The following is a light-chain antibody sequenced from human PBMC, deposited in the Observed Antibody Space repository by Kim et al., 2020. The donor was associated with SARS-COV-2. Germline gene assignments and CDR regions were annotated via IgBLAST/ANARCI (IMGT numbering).Light chain of an antibody. V-gene: IGLV1-44*01. J-gene: IGLJ1*01. CDR1: SSNIGSNT. CDR3: AAWDDSLNGSYV. Sequence: QSVLTQPPSASGTPGQRVTISCSGSSSNIGSNTVNWYQQLPGTAPKLLIYSNNQRPSGVPDRFSGSKSGTSASLAISELQSEDEADYYCAAWDDSLNGSYVFGTGTKVTVL. CDR2: SNN.